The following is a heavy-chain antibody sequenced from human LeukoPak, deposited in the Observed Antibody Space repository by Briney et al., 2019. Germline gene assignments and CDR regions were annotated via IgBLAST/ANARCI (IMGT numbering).Heavy chain of an antibody. Sequence: GASVKVSCKASGHTFTSYDINWVRQATGQGLEWMGWMNPNSGNTGYAQKFQGRVTMTRNTSISTAYMELSSLRSEDTAVYYCARGGTRFRAYPFDYWGQGTLVTVSS. CDR2: MNPNSGNT. D-gene: IGHD1-14*01. J-gene: IGHJ4*02. V-gene: IGHV1-8*01. CDR3: ARGGTRFRAYPFDY. CDR1: GHTFTSYD.